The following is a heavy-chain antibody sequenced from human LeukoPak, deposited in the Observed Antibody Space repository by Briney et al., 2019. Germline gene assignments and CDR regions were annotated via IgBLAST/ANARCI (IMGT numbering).Heavy chain of an antibody. Sequence: KPSETLSLTCSVSGGSISNYYWSWIRQPAGKGLEWIGRMYISGRPSYNPSLKGRVTMSADTSKNQFSLKLSSVTAADTAVYHCATTVRSFGDAAYFDYWGQGTLVTVSS. J-gene: IGHJ4*02. D-gene: IGHD3-10*01. CDR1: GGSISNYY. V-gene: IGHV4-4*07. CDR3: ATTVRSFGDAAYFDY. CDR2: MYISGRP.